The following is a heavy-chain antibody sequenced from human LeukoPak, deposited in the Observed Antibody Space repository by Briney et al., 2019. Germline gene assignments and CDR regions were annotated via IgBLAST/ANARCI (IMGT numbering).Heavy chain of an antibody. CDR2: IYYSGTT. V-gene: IGHV4-59*08. J-gene: IGHJ6*02. D-gene: IGHD3-10*01. Sequence: PSETLSLTCTVSGGSISSYYWSWIRQPPGKGLEWIGCIYYSGTTNYNPSLKSRVTISIDTSKNQFSLKLRSVTAADTAVYYCARSYYYGSGSYGMDVWGQGTMVTVSS. CDR1: GGSISSYY. CDR3: ARSYYYGSGSYGMDV.